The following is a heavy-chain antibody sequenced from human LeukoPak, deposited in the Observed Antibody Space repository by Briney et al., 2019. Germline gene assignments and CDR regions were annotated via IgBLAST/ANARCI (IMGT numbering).Heavy chain of an antibody. CDR2: IYHSGST. V-gene: IGHV4-30-2*01. D-gene: IGHD3-22*01. CDR3: ASGYDSSGYYPRYYYYMDV. Sequence: PSQTLSLTCTVSGGSISSYYWSWIRQPPEKGLEWIGYIYHSGSTYYNPSLKSRVTISVDRSKNQFSLKLSSVTAADTAVYYCASGYDSSGYYPRYYYYMDVWGKGTTVTVSS. CDR1: GGSISSYY. J-gene: IGHJ6*03.